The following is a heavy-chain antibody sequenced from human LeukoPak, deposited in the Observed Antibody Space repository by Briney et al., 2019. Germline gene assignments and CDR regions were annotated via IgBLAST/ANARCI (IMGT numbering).Heavy chain of an antibody. CDR3: ARDTGGSYAYFDY. CDR2: IKQDGSEK. D-gene: IGHD1-26*01. J-gene: IGHJ4*02. CDR1: GFTFSSYW. Sequence: GGSLRLSCAASGFTFSSYWMSWVRQAPGKGLEWVANIKQDGSEKYYVDSVKRRFTISRDNAKNSLYLQMNSLRAEDTAVYYCARDTGGSYAYFDYWGQGTLVTVSS. V-gene: IGHV3-7*01.